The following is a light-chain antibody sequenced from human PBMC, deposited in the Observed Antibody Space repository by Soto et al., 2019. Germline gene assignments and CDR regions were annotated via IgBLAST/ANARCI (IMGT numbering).Light chain of an antibody. Sequence: QSALTQPASVSGSPGQSITISCSGTTSDVGDYDVVSWYQQHPGKAPKLMIFEVNQRPSGVSDRFTGSKSGNTASLTISGLQAGDDADYYCCSFAGSSTFWVFGGGTKLTVL. J-gene: IGLJ3*02. CDR2: EVN. CDR1: TSDVGDYDV. V-gene: IGLV2-23*02. CDR3: CSFAGSSTFWV.